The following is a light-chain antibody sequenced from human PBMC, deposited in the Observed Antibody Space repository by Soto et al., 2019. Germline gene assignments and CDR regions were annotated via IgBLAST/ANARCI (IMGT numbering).Light chain of an antibody. J-gene: IGKJ2*01. Sequence: DIQMTQSPSSVSASVGDRVTITCRASQGISSWLARYQQTPGTPPKLLIYAAGSLQSGVPSRFSGSGSGTDFILTISSLQPEDFATYYCQQGHSFPYTFGQGTKLEIK. V-gene: IGKV1-12*01. CDR3: QQGHSFPYT. CDR1: QGISSW. CDR2: AAG.